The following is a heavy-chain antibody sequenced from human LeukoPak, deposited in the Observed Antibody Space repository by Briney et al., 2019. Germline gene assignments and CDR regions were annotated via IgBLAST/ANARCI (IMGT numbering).Heavy chain of an antibody. CDR1: GFTFSSYE. CDR3: ARCASYDSSGYYSGSCAFDI. V-gene: IGHV3-48*03. Sequence: GGSLRLSCAASGFTFSSYEMNWVRQAPGKGLEWVSYISSSGSTIYYADSVKGRFTISRDNAKNSLYLQMNSLKPDDTAVYYCARCASYDSSGYYSGSCAFDIWGQGTMVTVSS. J-gene: IGHJ3*02. CDR2: ISSSGSTI. D-gene: IGHD3-22*01.